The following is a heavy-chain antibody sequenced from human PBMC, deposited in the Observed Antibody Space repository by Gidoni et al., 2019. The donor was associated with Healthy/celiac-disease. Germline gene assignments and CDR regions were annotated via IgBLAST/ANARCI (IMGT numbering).Heavy chain of an antibody. Sequence: EVQLVESGGGLVQRGGSLRRSCAAAGVTVSSNYMSWVRQAPGKGLEGVSVIYSGGSTYYADSVKGRFTIARDNSKNTLYLQMNSLRAEDTAVYYGARDRGCSSTSCYIRHYYGMDVWGQGTTVTVSS. J-gene: IGHJ6*02. CDR3: ARDRGCSSTSCYIRHYYGMDV. V-gene: IGHV3-66*02. D-gene: IGHD2-2*02. CDR1: GVTVSSNY. CDR2: IYSGGST.